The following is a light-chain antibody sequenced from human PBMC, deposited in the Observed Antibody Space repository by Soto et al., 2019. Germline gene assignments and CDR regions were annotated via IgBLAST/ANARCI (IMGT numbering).Light chain of an antibody. CDR2: DVS. CDR3: SSYTSSSTAV. Sequence: QSALTQPASVSGSPGQSITISCTGTSSDIGGYNYVSWYQQHPGKAPKLIIYDVSNRPSGVSNRFSGSKSGNAASLTISGLQAEDEADYYCSSYTSSSTAVFGGGT. J-gene: IGLJ2*01. V-gene: IGLV2-14*01. CDR1: SSDIGGYNY.